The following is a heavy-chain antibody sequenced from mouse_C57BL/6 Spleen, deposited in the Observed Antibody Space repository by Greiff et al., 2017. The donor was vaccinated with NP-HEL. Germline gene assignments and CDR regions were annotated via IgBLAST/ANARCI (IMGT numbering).Heavy chain of an antibody. CDR1: GYTFTSYW. J-gene: IGHJ1*03. CDR2: IDPSDSYT. D-gene: IGHD1-1*01. Sequence: QVQLQQPGAELVMPGASVKLSCKASGYTFTSYWMHWVKQRPGQGLEWIGEIDPSDSYTNYNRKFKGKSTLTVDKSSSTAYMQLSSLTSEDSAVYYCARRRGSSYWYFDVWGTGTTVTVSS. CDR3: ARRRGSSYWYFDV. V-gene: IGHV1-69*01.